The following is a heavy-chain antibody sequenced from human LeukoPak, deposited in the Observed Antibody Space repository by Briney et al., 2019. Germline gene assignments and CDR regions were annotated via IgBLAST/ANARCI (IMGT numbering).Heavy chain of an antibody. CDR2: MNPNSGNT. CDR3: ARGEPYYYDSSGYNFDY. J-gene: IGHJ4*02. Sequence: ASVKVSCKASGYTFTSYDINWVRQATGQGLEWMGWMNPNSGNTGYAQKFQGRVTVTRNTSISTAYMELSSLRSEDTAVYYCARGEPYYYDSSGYNFDYWGQGTLVTVSS. D-gene: IGHD3-22*01. V-gene: IGHV1-8*01. CDR1: GYTFTSYD.